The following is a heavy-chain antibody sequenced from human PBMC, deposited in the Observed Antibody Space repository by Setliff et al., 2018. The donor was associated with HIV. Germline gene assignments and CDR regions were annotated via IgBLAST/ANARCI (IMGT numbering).Heavy chain of an antibody. CDR3: ARKVGGDFDH. D-gene: IGHD2-2*01. CDR1: GGSFTNYY. J-gene: IGHJ4*02. CDR2: VNHSGST. V-gene: IGHV4-34*01. Sequence: SETLSLTCVVYGGSFTNYYWSWIRQPPGKGLECIGEVNHSGSTNYNPSLKSRVTISVDTSKNQFSLKLSSVTAADTAVYFCARKVGGDFDHWGQGTLVTVSS.